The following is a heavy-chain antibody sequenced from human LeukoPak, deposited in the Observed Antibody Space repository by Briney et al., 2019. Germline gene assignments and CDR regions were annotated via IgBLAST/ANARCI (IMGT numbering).Heavy chain of an antibody. CDR3: ATYCSSTSCYDY. Sequence: SVKVFCKASGGTFSSYTISWVRQAPGQGLEWMGRIIPILGIANYAQKFQGRVTITADKSTSTAYMELSSLRSEDTAVYYCATYCSSTSCYDYWGQGTLVTVSS. J-gene: IGHJ4*02. CDR1: GGTFSSYT. D-gene: IGHD2-2*01. CDR2: IIPILGIA. V-gene: IGHV1-69*02.